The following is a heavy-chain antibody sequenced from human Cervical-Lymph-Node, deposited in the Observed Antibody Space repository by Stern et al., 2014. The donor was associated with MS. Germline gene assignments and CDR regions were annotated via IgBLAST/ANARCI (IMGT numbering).Heavy chain of an antibody. CDR1: GGSISSSNW. J-gene: IGHJ3*02. CDR2: TYHSGST. CDR3: AREGYSSSYDAFDI. D-gene: IGHD6-6*01. Sequence: VQLVESGPGLVKPSGTLSLTCAVSGGSISSSNWWSWVRQPPGKGLEWIGETYHSGSTNYNPSLKSRVTISVDKSKTQFSLKLSSVTAADTAVYYCAREGYSSSYDAFDIWGQGTMVTVSS. V-gene: IGHV4-4*02.